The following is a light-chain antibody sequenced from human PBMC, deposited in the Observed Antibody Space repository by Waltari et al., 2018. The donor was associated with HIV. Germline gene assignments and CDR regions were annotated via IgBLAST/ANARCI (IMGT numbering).Light chain of an antibody. V-gene: IGLV3-19*01. Sequence: SSELTQDPVLSVALGQTIKITCQGDSLRSSFPNWYQQTPGQAPILVVYGANRRPSGIPDRFSASNSGNTSSLIISDSQAVDEADYYCHSRDTDGDHYVFGGGTRVIV. CDR1: SLRSSF. CDR3: HSRDTDGDHYV. CDR2: GAN. J-gene: IGLJ1*01.